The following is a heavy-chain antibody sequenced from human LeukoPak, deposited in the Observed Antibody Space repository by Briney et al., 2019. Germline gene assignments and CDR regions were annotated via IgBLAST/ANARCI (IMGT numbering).Heavy chain of an antibody. Sequence: SQTLSLTCTVSGGSISSGDYYWSWIRQPPGKGLEWIAYMYYSGSTYYNPSLKSRVTMSADTSKNQLSLRLSSVTAADAAVYYCARPYYYDSRIDPWGQGILVTVSS. V-gene: IGHV4-30-4*01. J-gene: IGHJ5*02. CDR1: GGSISSGDYY. CDR2: MYYSGST. D-gene: IGHD3-22*01. CDR3: ARPYYYDSRIDP.